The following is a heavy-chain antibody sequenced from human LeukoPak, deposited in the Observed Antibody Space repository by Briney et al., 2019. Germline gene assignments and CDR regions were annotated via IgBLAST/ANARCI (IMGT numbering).Heavy chain of an antibody. D-gene: IGHD3-16*01. Sequence: PGGSLRLSCAASGFTFDDYAMHWVRQAPGKGLEWVSGISWNSGSIGYADSVKGRFTISRDNAKNSLYLQMNSLRAEDTALYYCAKDMYYDYVWGSLLDYWGQGTLVTVSS. J-gene: IGHJ4*02. CDR3: AKDMYYDYVWGSLLDY. CDR1: GFTFDDYA. V-gene: IGHV3-9*01. CDR2: ISWNSGSI.